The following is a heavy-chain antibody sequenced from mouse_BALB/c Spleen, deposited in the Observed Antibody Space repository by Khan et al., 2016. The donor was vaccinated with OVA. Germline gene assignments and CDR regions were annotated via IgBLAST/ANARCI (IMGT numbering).Heavy chain of an antibody. Sequence: QVQLKESGPGLVAPAQSLYITCTASGFSLTSYGVHWVRQPPGKGLEWLGVIWAGGSTNYNPAPMSGLSISNDHSKSQVLFKMINMQTDDTAMYYCAVLEAVWGQGTTLTVSS. CDR1: GFSLTSYG. V-gene: IGHV2-9*02. CDR3: AVLEAV. D-gene: IGHD3-3*01. CDR2: IWAGGST. J-gene: IGHJ2*01.